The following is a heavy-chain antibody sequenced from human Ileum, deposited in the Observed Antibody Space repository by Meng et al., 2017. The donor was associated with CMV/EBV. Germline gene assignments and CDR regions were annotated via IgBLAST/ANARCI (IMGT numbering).Heavy chain of an antibody. V-gene: IGHV1-18*01. CDR3: ARGAPIPNWNDDY. Sequence: WKASGNTFTSYGSSWVRQAPGQGLEWMGWISAYNGNTNYAQKLQGRVTMTTDTSTSTAYMELRSLRSVDTDVYYCARGAPIPNWNDDYWGQGTLVTVSS. J-gene: IGHJ4*02. CDR2: ISAYNGNT. D-gene: IGHD1-1*01. CDR1: GNTFTSYG.